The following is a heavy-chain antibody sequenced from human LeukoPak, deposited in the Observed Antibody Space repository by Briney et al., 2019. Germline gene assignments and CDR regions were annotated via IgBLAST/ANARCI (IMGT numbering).Heavy chain of an antibody. Sequence: SETLSLTCAVYGGSFSGYYWSWIRQPPGKGLEWIGEINHSGSTNYNPSLKSRVTISEDTSKNQFSLKLSSVTAADTAVYYCARRGYCSSTSCYAGGGFDYWGQGTLVTVSS. J-gene: IGHJ4*02. D-gene: IGHD2-2*01. CDR2: INHSGST. CDR1: GGSFSGYY. V-gene: IGHV4-34*01. CDR3: ARRGYCSSTSCYAGGGFDY.